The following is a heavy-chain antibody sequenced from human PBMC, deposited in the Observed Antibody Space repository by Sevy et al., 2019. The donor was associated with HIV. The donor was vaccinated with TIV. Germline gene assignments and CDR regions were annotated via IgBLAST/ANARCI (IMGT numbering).Heavy chain of an antibody. CDR3: TRPTVTTLGLVAFDI. Sequence: GGSLRLSCAASGFTFSGSAMHWVRQASGKGLEWVGRIRSKANSYATAYAASVKGRFTISRDDSKNTAYLQMNSLKTEDTAVYCCTRPTVTTLGLVAFDIWGQGTMVTVSS. CDR2: IRSKANSYAT. V-gene: IGHV3-73*01. J-gene: IGHJ3*02. D-gene: IGHD4-17*01. CDR1: GFTFSGSA.